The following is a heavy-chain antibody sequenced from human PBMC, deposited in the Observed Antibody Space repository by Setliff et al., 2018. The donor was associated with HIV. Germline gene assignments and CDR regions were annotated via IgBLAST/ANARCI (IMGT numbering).Heavy chain of an antibody. CDR1: EFTFSGHW. V-gene: IGHV3-7*01. J-gene: IGHJ3*02. Sequence: GGSLRLSCAASEFTFSGHWTSWVRQAPGKGLEWVANIKQDGSEKNYVDFVKGRFTISRDNAKNSLYLQMNSLRADDTAVYFCARQGPSRGSGYYPPDDAFDIWGQGTMVTVSS. CDR3: ARQGPSRGSGYYPPDDAFDI. D-gene: IGHD3-22*01. CDR2: IKQDGSEK.